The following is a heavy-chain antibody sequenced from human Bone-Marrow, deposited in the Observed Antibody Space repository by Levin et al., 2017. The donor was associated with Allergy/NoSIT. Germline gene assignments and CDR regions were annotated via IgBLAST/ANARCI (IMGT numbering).Heavy chain of an antibody. CDR1: GGSVSSGSYY. CDR3: ARERCISTSCYGGCSGGSGHDAFDI. J-gene: IGHJ3*02. CDR2: IYYSGST. Sequence: SETLSLTCTVSGGSVSSGSYYWSWIRQPPGKGLEWIGYIYYSGSTNYNPSLKSRVTISVDTSKNQFSLKLSSVTAADTAVYYCARERCISTSCYGGCSGGSGHDAFDIWGQGTMVTVSS. V-gene: IGHV4-61*01. D-gene: IGHD2-2*01.